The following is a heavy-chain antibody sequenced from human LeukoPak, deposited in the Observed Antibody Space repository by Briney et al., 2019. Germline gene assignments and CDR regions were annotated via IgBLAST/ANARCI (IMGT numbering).Heavy chain of an antibody. Sequence: GGSLSVSCAASGFPFDEYAMHWVRQAPGKGLECVSGINWNSGSIGYADPVKGRFTISRDNAKNSLYLQMNSVRAEDTALYYCAKDIFSSSGGMDVWGQGTTVTVSS. CDR1: GFPFDEYA. CDR2: INWNSGSI. D-gene: IGHD6-6*01. J-gene: IGHJ6*02. V-gene: IGHV3-9*01. CDR3: AKDIFSSSGGMDV.